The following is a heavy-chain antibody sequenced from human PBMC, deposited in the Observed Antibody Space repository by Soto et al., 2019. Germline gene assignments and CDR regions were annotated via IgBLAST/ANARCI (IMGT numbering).Heavy chain of an antibody. CDR1: GCSINSGDYY. Sequence: PXETLSLACTVSGCSINSGDYYWSWIRQPRGKGLEWIGYIYYSGSTYYNPSLKSRVTISVDTSKNQFSLKLSSVTAADTAVYYCARDNILGILYGGMDVWGQGTTVTVSS. CDR3: ARDNILGILYGGMDV. J-gene: IGHJ6*02. D-gene: IGHD3-3*01. V-gene: IGHV4-30-4*01. CDR2: IYYSGST.